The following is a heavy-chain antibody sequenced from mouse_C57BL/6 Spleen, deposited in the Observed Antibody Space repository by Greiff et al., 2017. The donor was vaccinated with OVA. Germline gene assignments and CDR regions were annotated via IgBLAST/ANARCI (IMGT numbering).Heavy chain of an antibody. Sequence: EVQRVESGAELVRPGSSVKMSCKTSGYTFTSYGINWVKQRPGQGLEWIGYIYIGNGYTEYNEKFKGKATLTSDTSSSTAYMQLSSLTSEDSAIDFCARDDYDGYWYFDVWGTGTTVTVSS. V-gene: IGHV1-58*01. J-gene: IGHJ1*03. D-gene: IGHD2-4*01. CDR3: ARDDYDGYWYFDV. CDR2: IYIGNGYT. CDR1: GYTFTSYG.